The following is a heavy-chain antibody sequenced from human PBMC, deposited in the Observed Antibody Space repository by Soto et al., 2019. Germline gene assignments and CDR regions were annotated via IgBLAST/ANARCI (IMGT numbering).Heavy chain of an antibody. CDR3: ARRVNYYGSGSYYNYSRPSIYYYYYGMDV. V-gene: IGHV5-10-1*01. J-gene: IGHJ6*02. CDR2: IDPSDSYT. CDR1: GSSFTSYW. D-gene: IGHD3-10*01. Sequence: GESLKISCKGSGSSFTSYWISWVRQMPGKGLEWMGRIDPSDSYTNYSPSFQGHVTSSADKSISTAYLQWSSLKASDTAMYYCARRVNYYGSGSYYNYSRPSIYYYYYGMDVWGQGTTVTVSS.